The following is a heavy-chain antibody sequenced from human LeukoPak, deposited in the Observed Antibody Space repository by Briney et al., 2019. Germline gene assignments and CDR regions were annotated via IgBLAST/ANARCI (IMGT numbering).Heavy chain of an antibody. Sequence: GGSLRLSCAASGFTFSSYSMNWVRQAPGKGLEWVSSISSSSSYIYYEDSVKGRFTISRDNAKNSLYLQMNSLRAEDTAVYYCARVVAKDYDSSGYYPIYWGQGTLVTVSS. V-gene: IGHV3-21*01. D-gene: IGHD3-22*01. J-gene: IGHJ4*02. CDR2: ISSSSSYI. CDR3: ARVVAKDYDSSGYYPIY. CDR1: GFTFSSYS.